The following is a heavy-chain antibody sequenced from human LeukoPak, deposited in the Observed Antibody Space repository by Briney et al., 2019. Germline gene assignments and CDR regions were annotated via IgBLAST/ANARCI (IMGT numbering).Heavy chain of an antibody. CDR1: GFTFSDAW. V-gene: IGHV3-15*01. D-gene: IGHD6-13*01. Sequence: GGSLRLSCAASGFTFSDAWMTWVRQAPGKGLEWVGRIKSKTDGGTTDYAAPVKGRFTISRDDSKDTLYVQMNSLKTEDTAVYYCTTRIAAAGTKDDYWGQGTLVTVSS. CDR3: TTRIAAAGTKDDY. CDR2: IKSKTDGGTT. J-gene: IGHJ4*02.